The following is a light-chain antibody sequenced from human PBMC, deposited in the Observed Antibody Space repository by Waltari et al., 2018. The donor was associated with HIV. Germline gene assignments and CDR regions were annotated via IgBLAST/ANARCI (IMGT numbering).Light chain of an antibody. CDR2: GDK. J-gene: IGLJ2*01. CDR1: SSNIANNY. CDR3: GTWDTSLSAGV. Sequence: QSVLTQPPAVSAAPGQTVTISCSGSSSNIANNYVSWYQQRPGTAPELLLSGDKRRSSGIPDRFCGAKSGTSATLASAGRQTGDEADYYCGTWDTSLSAGVFGGGTKVTVL. V-gene: IGLV1-51*01.